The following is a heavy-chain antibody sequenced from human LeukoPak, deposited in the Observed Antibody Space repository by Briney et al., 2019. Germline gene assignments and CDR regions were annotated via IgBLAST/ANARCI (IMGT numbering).Heavy chain of an antibody. CDR3: ARDRGYDSSGYYYILWFDY. J-gene: IGHJ4*02. V-gene: IGHV1-46*01. D-gene: IGHD3-22*01. CDR2: LKLYDGSI. CDR1: GYSFIRHH. Sequence: ASVTVSCKAFGYSFIRHHIHWVRQAPGQGLEWMGVLKLYDGSIRNAQKFQGRVTMTSDTSTSTVYMELSSLRSEDTAMYFCARDRGYDSSGYYYILWFDYWGQGTLVTVSS.